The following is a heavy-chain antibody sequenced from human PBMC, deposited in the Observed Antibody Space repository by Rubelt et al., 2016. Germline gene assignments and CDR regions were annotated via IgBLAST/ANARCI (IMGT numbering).Heavy chain of an antibody. Sequence: SGSTYYNPSLKSRVTISVDTSKNQFSLKLSSVTAADTAVYYCASHLINYYGSGSYIDHYYYYYMDVWGKGTTVTVSS. CDR3: ASHLINYYGSGSYIDHYYYYYMDV. CDR2: SGST. V-gene: IGHV4-39*07. D-gene: IGHD3-10*01. J-gene: IGHJ6*03.